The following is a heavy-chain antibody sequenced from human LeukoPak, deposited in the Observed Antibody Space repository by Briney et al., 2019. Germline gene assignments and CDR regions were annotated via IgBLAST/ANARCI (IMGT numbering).Heavy chain of an antibody. J-gene: IGHJ6*02. V-gene: IGHV1-69*01. D-gene: IGHD6-13*01. CDR1: GGTFSSYA. CDR2: IIPIFGTA. CDR3: ARDGEQLVLHYYYYGMDV. Sequence: GSSVKVSCKASGGTFSSYAISWVRQAPAQGLEWMGGIIPIFGTANYAQKFYGRVRITADESTSTDYMELSSLRSEDTAVYYCARDGEQLVLHYYYYGMDVWGQGTTVTVSS.